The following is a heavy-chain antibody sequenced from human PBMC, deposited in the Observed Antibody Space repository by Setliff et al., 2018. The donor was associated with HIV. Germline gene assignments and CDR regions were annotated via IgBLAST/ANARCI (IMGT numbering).Heavy chain of an antibody. CDR3: AKARTTVTSALDS. Sequence: GGSLRLSCAASGFAFSASAMSWVRQAPGKGLEWVTDISGSGGVTYYADSVRGRCTVSRDNSGRTLYLQINSLRAEDTAIYYCAKARTTVTSALDSWGQGTLVTVSS. J-gene: IGHJ4*02. V-gene: IGHV3-23*01. CDR2: ISGSGGVT. D-gene: IGHD4-17*01. CDR1: GFAFSASA.